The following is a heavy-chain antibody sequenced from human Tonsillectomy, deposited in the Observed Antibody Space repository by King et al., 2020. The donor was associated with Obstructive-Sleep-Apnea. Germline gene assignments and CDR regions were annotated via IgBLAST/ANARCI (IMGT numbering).Heavy chain of an antibody. Sequence: VPLVESGGGLVQPGRSLRLSCTASGFHFGDYAMIWFRQAPGKGVGGVGFIRSKEYGGRTEYAAPVKGRFTISRDDSKSIAYLQMNSLKTEDTAVYYCTRVQYSSSVNFDYWGQGTLVTVSS. J-gene: IGHJ4*02. CDR2: IRSKEYGGRT. CDR3: TRVQYSSSVNFDY. CDR1: GFHFGDYA. D-gene: IGHD6-6*01. V-gene: IGHV3-49*03.